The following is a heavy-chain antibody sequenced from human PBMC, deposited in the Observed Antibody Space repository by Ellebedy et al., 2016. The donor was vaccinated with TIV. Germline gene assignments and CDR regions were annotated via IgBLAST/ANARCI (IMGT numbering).Heavy chain of an antibody. D-gene: IGHD1-14*01. CDR1: GFTFRNHG. CDR2: VSDDGGAI. CDR3: AKEGTTWQYDFDL. J-gene: IGHJ3*01. Sequence: GESLKISCAASGFTFRNHGMHWVRQAPGKGLEWVAVVSDDGGAIWYADSVQGRFTISRDNSKNLLFLDMSSLRREDTAVFYCAKEGTTWQYDFDLWGQGTMVTVSS. V-gene: IGHV3-30*18.